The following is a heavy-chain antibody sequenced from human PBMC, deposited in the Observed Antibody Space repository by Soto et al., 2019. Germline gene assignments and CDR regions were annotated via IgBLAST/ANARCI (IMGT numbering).Heavy chain of an antibody. CDR1: GYGFTICC. V-gene: IGHV1-18*01. J-gene: IGHJ4*01. CDR2: ITAYNGNT. CDR3: ARVRITGTTWAY. D-gene: IGHD1-7*01. Sequence: GVSVKVSWKACGYGFTICCSRWVRQAPGQGLEWMGWITAYNGNTNYAQKLQGRVTMTTDTSTRTAYMELRSLRSDDTAVYSCARVRITGTTWAYWGHGTLVTVSP.